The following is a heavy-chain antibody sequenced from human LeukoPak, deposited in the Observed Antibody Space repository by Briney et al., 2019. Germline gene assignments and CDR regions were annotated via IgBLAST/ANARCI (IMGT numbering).Heavy chain of an antibody. J-gene: IGHJ4*02. CDR3: AKSYYERSGSTRHVDY. D-gene: IGHD3-22*01. V-gene: IGHV3-23*01. CDR1: GFTFISYA. CDR2: ISGSDGNT. Sequence: GGSLRLSCAASGFTFISYAMSWVRQAPGKGLEWVSAISGSDGNTYHADSVKGRFSISRDNSKNTLYLQMNSLRAEDTAVYYCAKSYYERSGSTRHVDYWGQGTLVIVSS.